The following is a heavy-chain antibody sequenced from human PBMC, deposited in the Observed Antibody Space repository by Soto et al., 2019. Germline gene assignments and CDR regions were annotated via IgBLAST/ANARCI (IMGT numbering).Heavy chain of an antibody. V-gene: IGHV3-43*01. CDR1: GFSFDEYD. CDR3: GRESLSYGFDLEV. D-gene: IGHD5-12*01. Sequence: PGGSLRLSCAASGFSFDEYDMHWVLHVPVKVLEWVSFISWNGANTFYADSVKARFTISRDSSKKCVSLQIKSLRSEDTALYYCGRESLSYGFDLEVWGQGTTGTVSS. J-gene: IGHJ6*02. CDR2: ISWNGANT.